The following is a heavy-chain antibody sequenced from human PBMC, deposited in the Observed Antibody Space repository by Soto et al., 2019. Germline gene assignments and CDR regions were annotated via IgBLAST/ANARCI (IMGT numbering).Heavy chain of an antibody. V-gene: IGHV3-23*01. D-gene: IGHD2-15*01. Sequence: GGSLRLSCSASGFTLSSYAMSWVRRAPGKGLEWVSTINVSGGSTFYADPVKGRFTISRDNSKNTLHLQMNSLRAEDTAVYFCTKGTSRWSQLFYFDYWGQGSLVTVSS. J-gene: IGHJ4*02. CDR2: INVSGGST. CDR1: GFTLSSYA. CDR3: TKGTSRWSQLFYFDY.